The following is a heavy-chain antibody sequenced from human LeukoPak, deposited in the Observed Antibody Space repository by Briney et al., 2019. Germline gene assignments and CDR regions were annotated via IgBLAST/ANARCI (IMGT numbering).Heavy chain of an antibody. CDR3: ARGATIDY. CDR2: ISSSRSTI. V-gene: IGHV3-48*02. CDR1: GFTFSSYS. Sequence: GGSLRLSCAASGFTFSSYSMNWVRQAPGKGLEWVSYISSSRSTIYYADSVKGRFTISRDNAKNSLYLQINSLRDEDTAVYYCARGATIDYWGQGTLVTVSS. D-gene: IGHD1-26*01. J-gene: IGHJ4*02.